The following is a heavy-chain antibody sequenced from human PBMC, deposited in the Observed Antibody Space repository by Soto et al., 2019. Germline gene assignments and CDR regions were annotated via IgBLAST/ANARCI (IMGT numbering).Heavy chain of an antibody. V-gene: IGHV1-46*01. CDR2: INPSGGST. Sequence: QVQLVQSGAEVKKPGASVKVSCKASGYTFTSYYMHWVRQAPGQGLEWMGIINPSGGSTSYAQKFQGRVTMTRDTSTSTGYMELSSLRSEDTAVYYCARSITMVRGVIIPFDYWGQGTLVTVSS. CDR3: ARSITMVRGVIIPFDY. CDR1: GYTFTSYY. J-gene: IGHJ4*02. D-gene: IGHD3-10*01.